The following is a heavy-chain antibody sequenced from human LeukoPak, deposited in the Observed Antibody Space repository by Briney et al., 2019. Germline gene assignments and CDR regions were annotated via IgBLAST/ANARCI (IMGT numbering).Heavy chain of an antibody. CDR2: IDPSDSYT. V-gene: IGHV5-10-1*01. CDR3: ARGPSAIFGVVP. Sequence: GESLGNSRKGSGYSFSSYWVSWGRQKPGESPEWVGRIDPSDSYTNYSPSFQGHVTISADKSISTAYLQWSSLKASDTAMYYCARGPSAIFGVVPWGQGTLVTVSS. J-gene: IGHJ5*02. CDR1: GYSFSSYW. D-gene: IGHD3-3*01.